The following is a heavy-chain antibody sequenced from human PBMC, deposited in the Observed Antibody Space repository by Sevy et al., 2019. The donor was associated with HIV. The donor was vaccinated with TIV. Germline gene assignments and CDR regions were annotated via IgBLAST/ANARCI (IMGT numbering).Heavy chain of an antibody. J-gene: IGHJ4*02. V-gene: IGHV3-74*01. Sequence: GGSLRLSCAASGFTFSSYWMHWVRQAPGKGLVWVSRINSDGSSTSYADSVKGRFTISRDNAKNTLYLQMNSLRAEDTAVYYCARGEYSSGPDDYWAREPWSPSPQ. D-gene: IGHD6-19*01. CDR2: INSDGSST. CDR3: ARGEYSSGPDDY. CDR1: GFTFSSYW.